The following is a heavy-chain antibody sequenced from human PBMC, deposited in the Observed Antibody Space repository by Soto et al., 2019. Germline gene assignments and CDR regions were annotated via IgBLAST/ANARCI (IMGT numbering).Heavy chain of an antibody. CDR3: ASARTWLQLWSFDY. V-gene: IGHV4-61*01. Sequence: QVPLQESGPGLVKPSETLSLTCTVSGGSVSSGSYYWSWIRQPPGKGLEWIGYIYYSGSNNYNPSHQTRVTISVDTAKSQFSQKMSSVTAAGTAVYYCASARTWLQLWSFDYWGQGTLVTVSS. CDR2: IYYSGSN. J-gene: IGHJ4*02. CDR1: GGSVSSGSYY. D-gene: IGHD5-18*01.